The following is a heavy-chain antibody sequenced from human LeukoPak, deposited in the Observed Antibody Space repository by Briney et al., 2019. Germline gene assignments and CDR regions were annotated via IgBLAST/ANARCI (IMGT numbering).Heavy chain of an antibody. CDR3: AKGNSAIAAAGFSLDY. V-gene: IGHV3-9*01. Sequence: GGSLRLSCAASGFTFDDYAMHWVRQAPGKGLEWVSGISWNSGSIGYADSVKGRFTISRDNAKSSLYLQMNSLRAEDTALYYCAKGNSAIAAAGFSLDYWGQGTLVTVSS. CDR2: ISWNSGSI. J-gene: IGHJ4*02. CDR1: GFTFDDYA. D-gene: IGHD6-13*01.